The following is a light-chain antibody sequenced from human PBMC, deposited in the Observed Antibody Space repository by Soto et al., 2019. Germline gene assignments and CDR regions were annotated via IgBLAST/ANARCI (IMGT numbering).Light chain of an antibody. J-gene: IGKJ2*01. V-gene: IGKV3-20*01. CDR3: QQYGSSQGYT. Sequence: EIVLTQSPGTLSLSPGERATLSCRASQSVSSSYLAWYQQKPGQAPRLLIYGASSRATGIPDRFSGSGSGTDFPLTISRLEPEDVAVYYCQQYGSSQGYTFGQGTKLEIK. CDR2: GAS. CDR1: QSVSSSY.